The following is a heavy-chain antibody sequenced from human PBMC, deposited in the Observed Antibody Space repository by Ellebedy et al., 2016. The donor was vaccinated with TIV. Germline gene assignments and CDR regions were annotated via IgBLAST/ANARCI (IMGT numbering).Heavy chain of an antibody. D-gene: IGHD2-15*01. CDR1: GFTFSTYW. CDR2: IKQDGSEK. CDR3: ARDRTAAP. J-gene: IGHJ5*02. Sequence: GESLKISCAASGFTFSTYWMSWVRQAPGKGLEWVANIKQDGSEKYYVDSVKGRFTISRDNAENSLYLQMNSLRAEDTAVYYCARDRTAAPWGQGTLVTVSS. V-gene: IGHV3-7*01.